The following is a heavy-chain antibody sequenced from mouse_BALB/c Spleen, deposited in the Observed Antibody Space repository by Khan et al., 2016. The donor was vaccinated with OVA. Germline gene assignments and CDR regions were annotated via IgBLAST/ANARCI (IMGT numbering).Heavy chain of an antibody. J-gene: IGHJ4*01. CDR3: ARIFIGTTDYAMDY. CDR1: GYSLTNYG. CDR2: IWRGGGT. D-gene: IGHD2-14*01. V-gene: IGHV2-2*02. Sequence: QVQLQQSGPGLVQPSQTLSITCTVSGYSLTNYGVHWVSQSPGKGLEWMGVIWRGGGTAYNAAFISSLSISKNNSKSQVFFKMNSLQANDTAIYYCARIFIGTTDYAMDYWGQGTSVTVSA.